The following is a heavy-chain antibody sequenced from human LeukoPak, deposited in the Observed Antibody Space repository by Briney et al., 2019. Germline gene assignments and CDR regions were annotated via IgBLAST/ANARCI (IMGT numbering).Heavy chain of an antibody. Sequence: GGSLRLSCAASGFLFEDYAMHWVRQSPGKGLEWVSGISWNSGSLGYADSVKGRFTVSRDNTKNSLYLQMNSLSAEDTAVYYCAKDVRGGCSGGSCYYWGQGTLVTVSS. CDR3: AKDVRGGCSGGSCYY. J-gene: IGHJ4*02. V-gene: IGHV3-9*01. D-gene: IGHD2-15*01. CDR1: GFLFEDYA. CDR2: ISWNSGSL.